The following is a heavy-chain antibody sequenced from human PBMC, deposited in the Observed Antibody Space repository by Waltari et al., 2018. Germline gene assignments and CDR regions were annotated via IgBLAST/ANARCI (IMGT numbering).Heavy chain of an antibody. Sequence: QVQLQESGPGLVKPSETLSLTCTVSGGSISSYYWSWIRQPPGKGLEWIGYIYYSGSTHSNPPLKSRVTISVDTSKNQFSLKLSSVTAAGTAVYYCARGSLWLGGGSYFDYWGQGTLVTVSS. J-gene: IGHJ4*02. V-gene: IGHV4-59*01. D-gene: IGHD3-10*01. CDR1: GGSISSYY. CDR2: IYYSGST. CDR3: ARGSLWLGGGSYFDY.